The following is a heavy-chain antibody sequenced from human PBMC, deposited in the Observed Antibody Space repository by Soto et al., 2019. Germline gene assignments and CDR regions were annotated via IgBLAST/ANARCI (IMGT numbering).Heavy chain of an antibody. D-gene: IGHD2-15*01. Sequence: QITLKESGPTLVKPTQTLTLTCTFSGFSLTASGEGVAWIRQPPGKALEWLALIFWNGDKFYSSSLKSRLTITKDSSKNQVVLTMTNMDAVDPATYYCAGRLIGPATPQIDYWGQGTLVTVSS. CDR1: GFSLTASGEG. J-gene: IGHJ4*02. CDR2: IFWNGDK. V-gene: IGHV2-5*01. CDR3: AGRLIGPATPQIDY.